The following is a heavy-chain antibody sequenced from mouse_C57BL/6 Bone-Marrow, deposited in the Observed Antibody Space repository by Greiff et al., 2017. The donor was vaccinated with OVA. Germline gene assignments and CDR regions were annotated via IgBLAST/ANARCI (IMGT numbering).Heavy chain of an antibody. J-gene: IGHJ3*01. CDR2: INPNNGGT. CDR3: ARSSVAY. Sequence: VQLKQSGPELVKPGASVKISCKASGYTFTDYYMNWVKQSHGKSLEWIGDINPNNGGTSYNQKFKGKATLTVDKSSSTAYMELRSLTSEDSAVYYCARSSVAYWGQGTLVTVSA. V-gene: IGHV1-26*01. CDR1: GYTFTDYY.